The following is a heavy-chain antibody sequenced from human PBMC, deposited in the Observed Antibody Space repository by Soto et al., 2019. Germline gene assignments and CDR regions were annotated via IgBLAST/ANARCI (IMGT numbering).Heavy chain of an antibody. CDR3: AKDPYYDFWSGYYTRTYYYYGMDV. D-gene: IGHD3-3*01. CDR2: ISYDGSNK. V-gene: IGHV3-30*18. CDR1: GFTFSSYG. J-gene: IGHJ6*02. Sequence: PVGSLRLSCAASGFTFSSYGMHWVRQAPGKGLEWVAVISYDGSNKYYADSVKGRFTISRDNSKNTLYLQMNSLRAEDTAVYYCAKDPYYDFWSGYYTRTYYYYGMDVWGQGTTVTVSS.